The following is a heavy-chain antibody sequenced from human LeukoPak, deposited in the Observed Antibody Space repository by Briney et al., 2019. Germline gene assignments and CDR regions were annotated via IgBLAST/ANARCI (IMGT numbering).Heavy chain of an antibody. J-gene: IGHJ4*02. D-gene: IGHD6-19*01. CDR3: VRDTYRTAVAGSSGLGY. CDR2: IKQDGSEK. Sequence: PGGSLRLSCAASGFTFGTYWMGWVRQAPGKGLEWAANIKQDGSEKSYVDSVKGRFTISRDNVKNSVYLQMHSLRADDTAIYYCVRDTYRTAVAGSSGLGYWGQGTLVTVSS. CDR1: GFTFGTYW. V-gene: IGHV3-7*01.